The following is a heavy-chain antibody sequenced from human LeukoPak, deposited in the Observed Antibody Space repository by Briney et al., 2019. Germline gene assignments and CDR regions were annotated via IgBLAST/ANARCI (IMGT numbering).Heavy chain of an antibody. CDR2: INPNSGGT. V-gene: IGHV1-2*02. J-gene: IGHJ5*02. Sequence: GASVKVSCKASGYTFTGYYMHWVRQAPGQGLEWMGWINPNSGGTNYAQKFQGRVTMTRDTSISTAYMELSRLRSDDTAVYYCAGDLAAADDNWFDPWGQGTLVTVSS. D-gene: IGHD6-13*01. CDR1: GYTFTGYY. CDR3: AGDLAAADDNWFDP.